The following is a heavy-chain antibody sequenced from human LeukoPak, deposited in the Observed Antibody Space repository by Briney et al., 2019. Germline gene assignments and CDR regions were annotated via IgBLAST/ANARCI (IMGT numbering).Heavy chain of an antibody. D-gene: IGHD3-3*01. CDR2: IKEDGSEQ. V-gene: IGHV3-7*01. Sequence: GGSLRLSCAASGFTFTIYWMTWVRQAPGKGLEWVANIKEDGSEQYYVDSVEGRFTNSRDNAKNSLYLQMNSLRAEDTAVYYCARGGSGYDYRGQGTLVTVSS. J-gene: IGHJ4*02. CDR3: ARGGSGYDY. CDR1: GFTFTIYW.